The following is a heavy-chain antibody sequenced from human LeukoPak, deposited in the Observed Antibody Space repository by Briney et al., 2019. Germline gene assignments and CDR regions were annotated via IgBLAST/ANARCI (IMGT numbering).Heavy chain of an antibody. CDR2: INHSGST. CDR1: GGSFSGYY. D-gene: IGHD2-2*01. V-gene: IGHV4-34*01. J-gene: IGHJ5*02. Sequence: SETLSLTCAIYGGSFSGYYWSWIRQPPGKGLEWIGEINHSGSTNYNPSLKSRVTISVDTSKNQFSLKLSSVTAADTAVYYCARHIVVVPAAKGWFDPWGQGTLVTVSS. CDR3: ARHIVVVPAAKGWFDP.